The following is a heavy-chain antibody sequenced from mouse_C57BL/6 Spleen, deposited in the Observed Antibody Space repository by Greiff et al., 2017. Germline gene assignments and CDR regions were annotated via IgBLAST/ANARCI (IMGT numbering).Heavy chain of an antibody. Sequence: EVQLQQSGPELVKPGASVKMSCKASGYTFTDYNMHWVKQSHGKSLEWIGYINPNNGGTSYNQKFKGKATLTVNKSSSTAYMALRSLTSEDSAVYYGAKGGTVVDFFDYWGQGTTLTVSS. V-gene: IGHV1-22*01. D-gene: IGHD1-1*01. J-gene: IGHJ2*01. CDR3: AKGGTVVDFFDY. CDR2: INPNNGGT. CDR1: GYTFTDYN.